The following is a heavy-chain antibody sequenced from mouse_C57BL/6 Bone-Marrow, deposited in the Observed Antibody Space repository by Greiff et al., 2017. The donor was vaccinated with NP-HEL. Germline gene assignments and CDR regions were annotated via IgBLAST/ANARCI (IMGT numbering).Heavy chain of an antibody. J-gene: IGHJ1*03. D-gene: IGHD2-3*01. V-gene: IGHV1-81*01. Sequence: QVQLQQSGAELARPGASVKLSCKASGYTFTSYGISWVKQRTGQGLEWIGEIYPRSGNTYYNEKFKGKATLTADKSSSTAYMELRSLTSEDSAVYFCARQDDGYYDWYFDAWGTGTTVTVSS. CDR3: ARQDDGYYDWYFDA. CDR2: IYPRSGNT. CDR1: GYTFTSYG.